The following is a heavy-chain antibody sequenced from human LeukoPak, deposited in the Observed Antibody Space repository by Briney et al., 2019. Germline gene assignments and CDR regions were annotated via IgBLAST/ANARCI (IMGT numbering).Heavy chain of an antibody. CDR2: ISYDGSNK. J-gene: IGHJ3*02. Sequence: PGGSLRLSCAASGFTFSSYGMHWVRQAPGKGLGWVAIISYDGSNKYYADSVKGRFTISRDNSKNTLYLQMNGPRAEDTAVYYCAKLYAGGSGSYYLDAFDIWGQGTMVTVSS. CDR3: AKLYAGGSGSYYLDAFDI. V-gene: IGHV3-30*18. D-gene: IGHD3-10*01. CDR1: GFTFSSYG.